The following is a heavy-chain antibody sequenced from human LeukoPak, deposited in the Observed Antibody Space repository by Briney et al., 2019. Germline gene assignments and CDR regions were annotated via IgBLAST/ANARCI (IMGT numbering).Heavy chain of an antibody. Sequence: SETLSLTCAVYGGSFSGYYWSWIRQPPGKGLEWIGEINHSGSTNYNPSLKSRVTISVDTSKNQFSLKLSSVTAADTAVYYCARGLRDYDSSGYYLRYWGQGTLVTVSP. CDR2: INHSGST. J-gene: IGHJ4*02. CDR3: ARGLRDYDSSGYYLRY. D-gene: IGHD3-22*01. V-gene: IGHV4-34*01. CDR1: GGSFSGYY.